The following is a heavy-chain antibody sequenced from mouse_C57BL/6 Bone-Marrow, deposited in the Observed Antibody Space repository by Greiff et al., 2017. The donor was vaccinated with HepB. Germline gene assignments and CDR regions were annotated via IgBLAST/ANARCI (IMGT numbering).Heavy chain of an antibody. CDR1: GYTFTSYW. CDR3: ARENYDGYLYYYAMDY. J-gene: IGHJ4*01. CDR2: IDPNSGGT. D-gene: IGHD2-3*01. Sequence: QVQLQQPGAELVKPGASVKLSCKASGYTFTSYWMHWVKQRPGRGLEWIGRIDPNSGGTKYNEKFKSKATLTVDKPSSTAYMQLSSLTSEDSAVYYCARENYDGYLYYYAMDYWGQGTSVTVSS. V-gene: IGHV1-72*01.